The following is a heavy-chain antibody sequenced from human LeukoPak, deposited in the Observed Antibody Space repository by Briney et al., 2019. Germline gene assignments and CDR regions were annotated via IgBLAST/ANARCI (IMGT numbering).Heavy chain of an antibody. CDR1: GFTFSNFA. V-gene: IGHV3-23*01. Sequence: GGSLRLSCAASGFTFSNFAMTWVRQAPGKRLEWVSGIRGSAGDTYYADSVKGRFTISRDTSKNTLYLQMNSLRAEDTAVYYCAKDGSGTYPDAFDVWGQGTMVTVSS. CDR2: IRGSAGDT. J-gene: IGHJ3*01. D-gene: IGHD1-26*01. CDR3: AKDGSGTYPDAFDV.